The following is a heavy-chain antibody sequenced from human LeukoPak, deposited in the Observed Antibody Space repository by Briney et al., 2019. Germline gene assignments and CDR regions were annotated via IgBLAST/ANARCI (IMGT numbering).Heavy chain of an antibody. CDR1: ELPFRNNA. CDR3: AKNGYSSGWYPEN. D-gene: IGHD6-19*01. CDR2: VTGTGGST. Sequence: GGSRGFSWPAPELPFRNNAMSWVGRPPGKGLEWVSPVTGTGGSTYYADSVKGRFTISRGNSKNTLYLQMNSLRGEDTAIYYCAKNGYSSGWYPENWGQGTLVTVSS. J-gene: IGHJ4*02. V-gene: IGHV3-23*01.